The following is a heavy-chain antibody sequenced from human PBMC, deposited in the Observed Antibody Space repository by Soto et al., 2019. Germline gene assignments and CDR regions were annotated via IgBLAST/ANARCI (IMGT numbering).Heavy chain of an antibody. Sequence: ASVKVSCKASGYTFTSYDINRVRQATGQGLEWMGIVNPSTGNANYAQKFQGRVTMTSDTSTTTVYMELSSLRSEDTAIYYCARVATTSWYYFDYWGQGTQVTVSS. CDR1: GYTFTSYD. CDR3: ARVATTSWYYFDY. CDR2: VNPSTGNA. D-gene: IGHD2-2*01. J-gene: IGHJ4*02. V-gene: IGHV1-46*01.